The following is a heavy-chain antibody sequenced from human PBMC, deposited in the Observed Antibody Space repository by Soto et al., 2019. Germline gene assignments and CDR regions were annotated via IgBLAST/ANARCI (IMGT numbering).Heavy chain of an antibody. D-gene: IGHD3-3*01. Sequence: SETLSLTCTVSGGSISSYYWSWIRQPAGKGLEWIGRIYSSGSTNYNPSLKSRVTMSVYTSKNQFSLKLSSVTAADTAVYYCARDLSITIVGLVIPPVEQYDRMDFSSRGTTVTGSS. V-gene: IGHV4-4*07. J-gene: IGHJ6*02. CDR2: IYSSGST. CDR1: GGSISSYY. CDR3: ARDLSITIVGLVIPPVEQYDRMDF.